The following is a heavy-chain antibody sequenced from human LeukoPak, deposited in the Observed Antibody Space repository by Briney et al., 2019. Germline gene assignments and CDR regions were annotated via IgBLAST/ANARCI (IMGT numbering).Heavy chain of an antibody. CDR1: GFTFSNHA. V-gene: IGHV3-23*01. D-gene: IGHD3/OR15-3a*01. J-gene: IGHJ2*01. CDR3: AKDWTGTKPFDL. CDR2: ISGSGYKT. Sequence: GGSLRLSCAASGFTFSNHAMNWVRQAPGKGLEWVSAISGSGYKTFYADSVKGRFTISRDNSKSTLYVQMNSLRAEDTAVYYCAKDWTGTKPFDLWGRGTLVTVSS.